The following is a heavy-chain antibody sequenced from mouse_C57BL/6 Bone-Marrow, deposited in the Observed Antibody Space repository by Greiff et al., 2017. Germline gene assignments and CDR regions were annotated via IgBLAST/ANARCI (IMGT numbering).Heavy chain of an antibody. CDR3: ARQLRLYYFDN. J-gene: IGHJ2*01. D-gene: IGHD3-2*02. CDR2: INPGSGGT. V-gene: IGHV1-54*01. CDR1: GYAFTNYL. Sequence: VQLQQSGAELVRPGTSVKVSCKASGYAFTNYLIEWVKQRPGQGLEWIGVINPGSGGTKYNEKFQGKATLTADKSSSTAYMQLSSLTSEDTAVYCCARQLRLYYFDNWGQGTTHTVSS.